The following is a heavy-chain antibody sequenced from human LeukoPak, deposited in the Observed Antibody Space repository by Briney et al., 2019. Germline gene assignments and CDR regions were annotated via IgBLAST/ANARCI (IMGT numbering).Heavy chain of an antibody. Sequence: GGSLRLSCAASGFTFSSYSMNWVRQAPGKGLEWVSSISSSSSYIYYADSVKGRFTISRDNAKNSLYLQMNSLRAEDTAVYYCASFQGLYSSSSLDYWGQGTLVTVSS. D-gene: IGHD6-6*01. CDR2: ISSSSSYI. CDR1: GFTFSSYS. J-gene: IGHJ4*02. V-gene: IGHV3-21*01. CDR3: ASFQGLYSSSSLDY.